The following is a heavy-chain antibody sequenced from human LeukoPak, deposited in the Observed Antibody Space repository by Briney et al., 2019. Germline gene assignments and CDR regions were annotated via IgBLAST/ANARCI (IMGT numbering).Heavy chain of an antibody. CDR1: GFTFSSYA. Sequence: GSLRLSCAASGFTFSSYAMSWVRQAPGKGLEWVSAISGSGGSTYYADSVKGRFTISRDNSKNTLYLQMNSLRAEDTAVYYCAKGRMGSGYCSGGSCPLFDYWGQGTLVTVSS. V-gene: IGHV3-23*01. J-gene: IGHJ4*02. D-gene: IGHD2-15*01. CDR2: ISGSGGST. CDR3: AKGRMGSGYCSGGSCPLFDY.